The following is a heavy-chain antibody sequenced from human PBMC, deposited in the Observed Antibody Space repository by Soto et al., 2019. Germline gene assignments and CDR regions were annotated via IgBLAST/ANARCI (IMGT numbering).Heavy chain of an antibody. V-gene: IGHV3-23*01. CDR1: GFNFATYS. CDR2: ISDGVDRA. Sequence: GGSLRLSCAASGFNFATYSMSWVRQAPGKGLEWVAGISDGVDRAYYGDSVKGRFTISRDTSKNMLYLHMNSLRAEDTAIYYCARYTAVADPYCFDYWGQGTLVTVSS. D-gene: IGHD6-19*01. J-gene: IGHJ4*02. CDR3: ARYTAVADPYCFDY.